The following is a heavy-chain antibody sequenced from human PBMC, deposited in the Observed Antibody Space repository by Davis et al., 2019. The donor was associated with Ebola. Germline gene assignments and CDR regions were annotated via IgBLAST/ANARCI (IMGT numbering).Heavy chain of an antibody. D-gene: IGHD6-19*01. Sequence: KASCKVSGYSFTSYWIGWVRQMPGKGLEWMVIIYHGDSDTRYSPSFQGQVTISADKSISTAYLQWSSLKASDTAMYYCARQIRSSGYFDYWGQGTLVTVSS. CDR1: GYSFTSYW. V-gene: IGHV5-51*01. CDR2: IYHGDSDT. CDR3: ARQIRSSGYFDY. J-gene: IGHJ4*02.